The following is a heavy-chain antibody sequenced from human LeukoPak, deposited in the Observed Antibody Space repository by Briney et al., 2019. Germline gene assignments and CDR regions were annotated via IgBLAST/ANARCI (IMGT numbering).Heavy chain of an antibody. Sequence: ASVNVSCKASGYSFSAFYIHWVRQAPGQGPEWLGWINPRTGVANSAQNFKGRVAMTTARSITTVYMELTGLTFDDTAMYYCARDGSSSSRWGYNWFDPWGQGTLVTVSS. V-gene: IGHV1-2*02. D-gene: IGHD6-6*01. J-gene: IGHJ5*02. CDR3: ARDGSSSSRWGYNWFDP. CDR2: INPRTGVA. CDR1: GYSFSAFY.